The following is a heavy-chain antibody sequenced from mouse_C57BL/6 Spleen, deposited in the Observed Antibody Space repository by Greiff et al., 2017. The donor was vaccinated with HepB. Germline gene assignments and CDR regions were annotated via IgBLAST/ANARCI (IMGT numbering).Heavy chain of an antibody. V-gene: IGHV1-69*01. CDR3: ARSMWDASTTVVDYAMDY. Sequence: QVQLQQPGAELVMPGASVKLSCKASGYTFTSYWMPWVKQRPGQGLEWIGEIDPSDSYTNYNQKCKGKSTVTVDKSISTAYMQLSSLTSEDSAVYDCARSMWDASTTVVDYAMDYWGQGTSVTAAS. CDR1: GYTFTSYW. D-gene: IGHD1-1*01. J-gene: IGHJ4*01. CDR2: IDPSDSYT.